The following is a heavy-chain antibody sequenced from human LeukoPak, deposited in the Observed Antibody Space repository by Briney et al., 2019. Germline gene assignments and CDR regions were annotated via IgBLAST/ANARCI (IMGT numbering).Heavy chain of an antibody. V-gene: IGHV4-4*02. CDR3: ARGPNYPSPSPFDY. Sequence: PSETLSLTCAVSGGSISSSNWWSWVRQPPGKGLEWIGEIYHSGSTNYNPSLKSRVTISVDTSKNQFSLKLSSVTAADTAVYYCARGPNYPSPSPFDYWGQGTLVTVSS. CDR2: IYHSGST. D-gene: IGHD5-24*01. J-gene: IGHJ4*02. CDR1: GGSISSSNW.